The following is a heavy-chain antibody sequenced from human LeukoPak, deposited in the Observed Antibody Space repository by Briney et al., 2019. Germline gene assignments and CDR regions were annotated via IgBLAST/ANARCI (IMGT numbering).Heavy chain of an antibody. CDR2: IYYSGST. Sequence: SETLSLTCTVSGGSLSSYYWSWIRPPPGKGLEWIGHIYYSGSTIYIPPLKSRVTISVDTSKNQVSLKLSSVTAADTAVYYCARELVVVPAASNWFDPWGQGTLVTVSS. CDR1: GGSLSSYY. V-gene: IGHV4-59*01. CDR3: ARELVVVPAASNWFDP. D-gene: IGHD2-2*01. J-gene: IGHJ5*02.